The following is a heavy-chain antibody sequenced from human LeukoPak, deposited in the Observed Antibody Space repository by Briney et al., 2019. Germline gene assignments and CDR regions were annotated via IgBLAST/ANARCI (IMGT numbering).Heavy chain of an antibody. V-gene: IGHV1-18*01. CDR3: ARGTSYYYDSSGYQFDY. Sequence: ASVKVSCKASGYTFTSYGISWVRQAPGQGLEWMGWISAYNGNTNYAQKLQGRVTMTTDTSTSTAYMELSSLRSEDTAVYYCARGTSYYYDSSGYQFDYWGQGTLVTVSS. J-gene: IGHJ4*02. D-gene: IGHD3-22*01. CDR1: GYTFTSYG. CDR2: ISAYNGNT.